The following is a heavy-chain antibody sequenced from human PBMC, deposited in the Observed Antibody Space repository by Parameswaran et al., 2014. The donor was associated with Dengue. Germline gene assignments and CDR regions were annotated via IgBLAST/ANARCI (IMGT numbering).Heavy chain of an antibody. Sequence: VRQAPGKGLEWVSAISGSGGSTYYADSVKGRFTISRDNSKNTLYLQMNSPRAEDTAVYYCAKIAYCGGDCREGWFDPWGQGTLVTVSS. V-gene: IGHV3-23*01. D-gene: IGHD2-21*02. J-gene: IGHJ5*02. CDR2: ISGSGGST. CDR3: AKIAYCGGDCREGWFDP.